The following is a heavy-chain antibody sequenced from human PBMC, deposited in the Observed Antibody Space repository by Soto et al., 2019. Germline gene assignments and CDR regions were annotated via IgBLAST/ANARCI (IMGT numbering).Heavy chain of an antibody. J-gene: IGHJ5*01. Sequence: PSQTLSLTCDISGDSVSTNTATWDWIRQSPSRVLEWLGRTYYRSRWYFDYAVSVKSRITISPDISNNQVSLQLTSVTPDDTAIYYCVRLIGNSWLDSWGQGTLVTVSS. CDR3: VRLIGNSWLDS. CDR2: TYYRSRWYF. CDR1: GDSVSTNTAT. V-gene: IGHV6-1*01. D-gene: IGHD3-22*01.